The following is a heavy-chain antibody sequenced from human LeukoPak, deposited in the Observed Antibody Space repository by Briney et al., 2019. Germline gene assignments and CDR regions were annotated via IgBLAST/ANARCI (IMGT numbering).Heavy chain of an antibody. Sequence: SETLSLTCSVSDDSITMYYWTWIRQPPGKGLEWIGSIYHSGSTYYNPSLKSRVTISVDTSKNQFSLKLSSVTAADTAVYYCAREMGDWFDPWGQGTLVTVSS. V-gene: IGHV4-38-2*02. D-gene: IGHD3-16*01. CDR3: AREMGDWFDP. CDR1: DDSITMYY. J-gene: IGHJ5*02. CDR2: IYHSGST.